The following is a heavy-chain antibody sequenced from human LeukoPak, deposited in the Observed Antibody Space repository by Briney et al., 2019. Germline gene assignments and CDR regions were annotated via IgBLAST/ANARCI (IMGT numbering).Heavy chain of an antibody. CDR1: GYTFTSYG. J-gene: IGHJ4*02. Sequence: ASVKVSCKASGYTFTSYGISWVRQAPGQGLEWMGWISAYNGNTNYAQKLQGRVTMTTDTSTSTAYMELRSLRSDDTAVYYCARDCSSTSCYFRACDYWGQGTLVTVS. V-gene: IGHV1-18*01. CDR2: ISAYNGNT. D-gene: IGHD2-2*01. CDR3: ARDCSSTSCYFRACDY.